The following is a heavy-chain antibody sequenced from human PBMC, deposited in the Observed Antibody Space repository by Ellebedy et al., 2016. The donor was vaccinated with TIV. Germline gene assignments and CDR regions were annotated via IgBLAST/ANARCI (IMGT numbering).Heavy chain of an antibody. Sequence: SGPTLVXPTQTLTLTCTFSGFSLSTSGVGMGWIRQPPGKALEWLALIYWDDDKRYSPSLKSRLTITKDTSKNQVVLTMTNMDPADTATYYCAHRPDYYDSSAAFDIWGQGTMVTVSS. J-gene: IGHJ3*02. D-gene: IGHD3-22*01. CDR2: IYWDDDK. CDR1: GFSLSTSGVG. V-gene: IGHV2-5*02. CDR3: AHRPDYYDSSAAFDI.